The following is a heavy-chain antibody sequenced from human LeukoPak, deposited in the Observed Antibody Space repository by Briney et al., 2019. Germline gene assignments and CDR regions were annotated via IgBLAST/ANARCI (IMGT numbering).Heavy chain of an antibody. Sequence: GGSLRLSCIGSGFRFSSYAMSWVRQAPGKGLEWVSGISGSGGATYYIDPAKGRFSISRDNSKGTLYLRMISLRAEDTAVYYCAKDYGDFGSSYFCAFDVWGPGTIVSVSS. CDR1: GFRFSSYA. J-gene: IGHJ3*01. CDR3: AKDYGDFGSSYFCAFDV. CDR2: ISGSGGAT. D-gene: IGHD3-3*01. V-gene: IGHV3-23*01.